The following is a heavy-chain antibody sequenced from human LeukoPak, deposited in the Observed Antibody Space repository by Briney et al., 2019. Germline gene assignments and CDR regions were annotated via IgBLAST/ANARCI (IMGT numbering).Heavy chain of an antibody. V-gene: IGHV4-59*08. J-gene: IGHJ5*02. CDR1: GGSISSYY. D-gene: IGHD6-13*01. Sequence: SETLSLTCTVSGGSISSYYWSWIRQPPGKGLEWIGYIYYSGSTNSDPSLKSRVTISVDTSKNQFSLKLRSVTAADTAVYYCARLLDLAAAGNWFDPWGQGTLVTVSS. CDR3: ARLLDLAAAGNWFDP. CDR2: IYYSGST.